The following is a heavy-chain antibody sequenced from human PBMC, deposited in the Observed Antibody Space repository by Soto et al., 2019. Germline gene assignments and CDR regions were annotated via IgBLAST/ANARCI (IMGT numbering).Heavy chain of an antibody. V-gene: IGHV3-33*01. Sequence: QLQLVESGGGVVQPGRSLTLSCEASGLGFQGYGMHWVRQAPGKGPEWVAVTRHDGTNTYYADSVRGRFAISRDNSKNTLYRQMNSLGAEDTALYYCVRDGVGTTTFFGYFDYWGQGTLVTVSS. CDR1: GLGFQGYG. CDR3: VRDGVGTTTFFGYFDY. CDR2: TRHDGTNT. J-gene: IGHJ4*02. D-gene: IGHD1-26*01.